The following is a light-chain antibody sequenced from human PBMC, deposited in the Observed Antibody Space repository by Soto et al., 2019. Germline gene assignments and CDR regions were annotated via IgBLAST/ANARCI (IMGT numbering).Light chain of an antibody. CDR3: GAWDSSLSARV. CDR1: SSNIGANY. CDR2: DSD. V-gene: IGLV1-51*01. J-gene: IGLJ3*02. Sequence: QSVLTQPPSVSAAPGQKVTISCSGSSSNIGANYVSWYQQLPGAAPELLIYDSDKRPSGIPDRFSGSKSGTSATLRISGLQTGDEADYYCGAWDSSLSARVFGGGTKLTVL.